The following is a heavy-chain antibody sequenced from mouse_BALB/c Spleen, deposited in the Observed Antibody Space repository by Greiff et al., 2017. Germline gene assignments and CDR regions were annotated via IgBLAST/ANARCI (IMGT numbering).Heavy chain of an antibody. J-gene: IGHJ4*01. Sequence: EVQLVESGGGLVKPGGSLKLSCAASGFAFSSYDMSWVRQTPEKRLEWVAYISSGGGSTYYPDTVKGRFTISRDNAKNTLYLQMSSLKSEDTAMYYCARNWEAMDYWGQGTSVTVSS. CDR3: ARNWEAMDY. D-gene: IGHD4-1*01. CDR1: GFAFSSYD. V-gene: IGHV5-12-1*01. CDR2: ISSGGGST.